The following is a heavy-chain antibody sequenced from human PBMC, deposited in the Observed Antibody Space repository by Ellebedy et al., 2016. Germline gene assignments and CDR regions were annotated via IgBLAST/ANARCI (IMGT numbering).Heavy chain of an antibody. CDR1: GGSISSSGFY. V-gene: IGHV4-39*01. Sequence: GSLRLSCTVSGGSISSSGFYWGWIRQPPGKGLEWIGSVYSSGSAYYSPSLKSRVTISLDTPKKQFSLKVNSVTAADTAVYYCARYHDASGKAAFNIWGQGTTLIVSS. J-gene: IGHJ3*02. CDR3: ARYHDASGKAAFNI. CDR2: VYSSGSA. D-gene: IGHD3-22*01.